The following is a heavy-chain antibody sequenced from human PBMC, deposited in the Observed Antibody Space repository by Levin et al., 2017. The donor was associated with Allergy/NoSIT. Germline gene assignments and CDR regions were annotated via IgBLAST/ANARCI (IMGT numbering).Heavy chain of an antibody. D-gene: IGHD2-2*01. J-gene: IGHJ3*02. Sequence: SVKVSCKASGGTFSSHAINWVRQAPGQGLEWMGGIRPIFGTANYAQKFQGRVTITADESTSTSYMELSSLRSEDTAVYFCSMEANIVVVPAAGDASDIWGQGTLVTVSS. CDR2: IRPIFGTA. CDR3: SMEANIVVVPAAGDASDI. V-gene: IGHV1-69*13. CDR1: GGTFSSHA.